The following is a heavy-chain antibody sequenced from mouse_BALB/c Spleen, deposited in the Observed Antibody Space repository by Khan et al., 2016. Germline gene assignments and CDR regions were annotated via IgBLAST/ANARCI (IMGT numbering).Heavy chain of an antibody. CDR2: ISYSGST. Sequence: EVQLQESGPSLVKPSQTLSLTCSVTGDSITSGYWNWIRKFPGNKLEYMGYISYSGSTYYNPSLKSRISITRDTSKNQYYLQLNSVTTEDTATYYCARGDGSSPAWFAYWGQGTLVTVSA. J-gene: IGHJ3*01. CDR3: ARGDGSSPAWFAY. D-gene: IGHD1-1*01. CDR1: GDSITSGY. V-gene: IGHV3-8*02.